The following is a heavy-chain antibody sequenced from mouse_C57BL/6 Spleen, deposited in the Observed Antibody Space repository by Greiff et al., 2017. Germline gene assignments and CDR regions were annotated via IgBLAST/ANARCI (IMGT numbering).Heavy chain of an antibody. J-gene: IGHJ4*01. D-gene: IGHD1-1*01. CDR3: ARSPSSYYYAMDY. CDR2: IYPGDGDT. Sequence: QVPLQQSGPELVKPGASVKISCKASGYAFSSSWMNWVKQRPGTGLEWIGRIYPGDGDTNYNGKFKGKATLTADKSSSTAYMQLSSLTSEDSAVYFCARSPSSYYYAMDYWGQGTSVTVSS. CDR1: GYAFSSSW. V-gene: IGHV1-82*01.